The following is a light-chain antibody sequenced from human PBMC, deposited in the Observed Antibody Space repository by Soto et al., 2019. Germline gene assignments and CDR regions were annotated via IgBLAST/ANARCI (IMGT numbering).Light chain of an antibody. CDR2: AVN. Sequence: SVLTQPPSASGSPGQSVTISCTGTSSDVGGYQYVSWYQQYPGKAPKLMIYAVNKRPSGVPDRFSGSRSGNTASLTVSGLQAEDEADYYCSSYAGSNNYVFGTGTKVTVL. CDR3: SSYAGSNNYV. V-gene: IGLV2-8*01. CDR1: SSDVGGYQY. J-gene: IGLJ1*01.